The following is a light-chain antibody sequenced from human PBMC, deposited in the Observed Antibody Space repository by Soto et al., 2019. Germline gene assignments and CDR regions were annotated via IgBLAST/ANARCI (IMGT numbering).Light chain of an antibody. V-gene: IGKV1-39*01. Sequence: DIQMTQSRSSLSASVGDRVTITCRASQSISSYLNWYQQKPGKAPKLLIYAASSLQSGVPSRFSGSGSGTDFTLTISSLQPEDFATNYCQQSYSTLFTFGPATKVDIK. CDR3: QQSYSTLFT. CDR1: QSISSY. J-gene: IGKJ3*01. CDR2: AAS.